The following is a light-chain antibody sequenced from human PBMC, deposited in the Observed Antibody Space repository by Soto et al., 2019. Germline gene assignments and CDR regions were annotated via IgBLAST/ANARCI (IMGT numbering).Light chain of an antibody. Sequence: QSALTQPPSASGSPGQSVTISCTGTSSDVGGYNYVSWYQQHPGKAPKLMIYEVSKRPSGVPDRFSGSKSGNTASLTVSGLQAEDEADYYCSSDAGSNNLVFGGGNKLTVL. J-gene: IGLJ2*01. CDR2: EVS. CDR3: SSDAGSNNLV. V-gene: IGLV2-8*01. CDR1: SSDVGGYNY.